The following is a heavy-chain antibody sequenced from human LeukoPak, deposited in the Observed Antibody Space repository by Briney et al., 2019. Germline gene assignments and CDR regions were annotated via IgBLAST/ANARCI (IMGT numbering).Heavy chain of an antibody. D-gene: IGHD6-13*01. CDR2: IYTSGST. Sequence: ETLSLTCAVYGASLNGHYWSWIRQPAGKGLEWIGRIYTSGSTNYNPSLKSRVTMSVDTSKNQFSLKLSSVTAADTAVYYCARDLAAAGFNWFDPWGQGTLVTVSS. CDR3: ARDLAAAGFNWFDP. J-gene: IGHJ5*02. CDR1: GASLNGHY. V-gene: IGHV4-4*07.